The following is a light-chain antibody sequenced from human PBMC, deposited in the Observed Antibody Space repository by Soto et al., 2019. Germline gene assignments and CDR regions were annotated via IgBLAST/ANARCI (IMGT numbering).Light chain of an antibody. V-gene: IGLV1-44*01. Sequence: QSVLTQPHSASGTPGQRVTISCSGSSSNIGSNTVNWYQQLPGAAPDLLIYSNNQRPSGVPDRFSGSKSGTSASLAISGLQSEDEADYYCAVWDDNVNGPGYVFGTGTKVTVL. CDR2: SNN. J-gene: IGLJ1*01. CDR3: AVWDDNVNGPGYV. CDR1: SSNIGSNT.